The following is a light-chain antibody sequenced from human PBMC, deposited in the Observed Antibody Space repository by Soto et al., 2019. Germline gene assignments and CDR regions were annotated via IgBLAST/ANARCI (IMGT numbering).Light chain of an antibody. CDR1: SSNIGAGYD. V-gene: IGLV1-40*01. CDR3: QSYDSSLSV. Sequence: QSALTQPPSVSGAPGQMVTISCTGSSSNIGAGYDVHWYQQLPGTAPKLLIYGNSNRPSGVPDRFSGSKSGTSASLAITGLQAEDEADYYCQSYDSSLSVFGTGTKVTVL. J-gene: IGLJ1*01. CDR2: GNS.